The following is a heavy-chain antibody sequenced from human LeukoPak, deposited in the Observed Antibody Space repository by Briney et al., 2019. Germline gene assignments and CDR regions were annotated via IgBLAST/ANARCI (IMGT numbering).Heavy chain of an antibody. D-gene: IGHD2-2*01. V-gene: IGHV4-39*01. Sequence: SETLSLTCIVSSGSISSDQSYWGWIRQPPGKGLEWLGTIYYSGSTYINPSLRGRVTLSVDTSKNQYSLKLRSVTAADTAVYYCASRKRPAAMNYYYYGMDVWGQGTTVTVSS. CDR2: IYYSGST. CDR1: SGSISSDQSY. CDR3: ASRKRPAAMNYYYYGMDV. J-gene: IGHJ6*02.